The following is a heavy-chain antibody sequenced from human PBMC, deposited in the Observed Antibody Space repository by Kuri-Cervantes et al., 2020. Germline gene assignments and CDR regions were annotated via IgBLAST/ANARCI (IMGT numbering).Heavy chain of an antibody. J-gene: IGHJ3*01. D-gene: IGHD3-10*01. Sequence: ASVKVSCKASGYTFTSYYMHWVRQAPGQGLEWMGIINPSGGSTSYAQKFQGRVTMTRDTSTSTVYMELSSLRSEDTAVYYCARDSGDDYYGSGSYHNDWGQGTMVTVSS. CDR2: INPSGGST. CDR1: GYTFTSYY. CDR3: ARDSGDDYYGSGSYHND. V-gene: IGHV1-46*01.